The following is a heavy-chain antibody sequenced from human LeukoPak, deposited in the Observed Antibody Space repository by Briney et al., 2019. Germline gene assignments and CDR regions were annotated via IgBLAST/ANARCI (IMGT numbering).Heavy chain of an antibody. CDR3: AKDSSISAIDY. V-gene: IGHV3-9*01. D-gene: IGHD6-6*01. CDR1: GFTFDDYA. CDR2: ISWNSGSI. Sequence: PGGSLRLSCAASGFTFDDYAMHWVRQAPGKGLEWVSGISWNSGSIGYADSVKGRFTISRDNSKNTLYLQMNSLRGEDTAVYYCAKDSSISAIDYWGQGTLVSVSS. J-gene: IGHJ4*02.